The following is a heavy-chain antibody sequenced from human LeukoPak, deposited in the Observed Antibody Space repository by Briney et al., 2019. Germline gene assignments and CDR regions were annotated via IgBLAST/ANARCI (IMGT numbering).Heavy chain of an antibody. CDR3: ARGGDYGDYGRYFDY. J-gene: IGHJ4*02. Sequence: GGSLRLSCAASGFTFSSYSMNWVRQAPGKGLEWVSSISSSSSYIYYADSVKGRFAISRDNAKNSLYLQMNSLRAEDTAVYYCARGGDYGDYGRYFDYWGQGTLVTVSS. V-gene: IGHV3-21*04. CDR1: GFTFSSYS. D-gene: IGHD4-17*01. CDR2: ISSSSSYI.